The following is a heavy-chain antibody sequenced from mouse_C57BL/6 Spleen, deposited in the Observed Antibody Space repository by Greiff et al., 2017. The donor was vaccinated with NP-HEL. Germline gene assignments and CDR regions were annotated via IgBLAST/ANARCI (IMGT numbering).Heavy chain of an antibody. D-gene: IGHD1-1*01. CDR2: IYPGDGDT. CDR3: AREISTTVVAHYYAMDY. V-gene: IGHV1-82*01. Sequence: QVQLQQSGPELVKPGASVKISCKASGYAFSSSWMNWVKQRPGKGLEWIGRIYPGDGDTNYNGKFKGKATLTADKSSSTAYMQLSSLTSEDSAVYFCAREISTTVVAHYYAMDYWGQGTSVTVSS. CDR1: GYAFSSSW. J-gene: IGHJ4*01.